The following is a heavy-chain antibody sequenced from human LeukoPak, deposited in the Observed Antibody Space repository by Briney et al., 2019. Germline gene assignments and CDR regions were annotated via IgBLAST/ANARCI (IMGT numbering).Heavy chain of an antibody. D-gene: IGHD3-22*01. J-gene: IGHJ6*02. V-gene: IGHV3-23*01. CDR3: ARGPHYDTQSMDV. CDR2: ISGSGGST. Sequence: PGGSLRLSCAASGSTFSSYAMSWVRQAPGKGLEWVSAISGSGGSTYYADSVKGRFTISRDNSKNTLYLQMNSLRAEDTAVYYCARGPHYDTQSMDVWGQGTTVTVSS. CDR1: GSTFSSYA.